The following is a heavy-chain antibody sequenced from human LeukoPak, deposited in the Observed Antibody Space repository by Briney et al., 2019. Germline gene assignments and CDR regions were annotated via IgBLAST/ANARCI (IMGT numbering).Heavy chain of an antibody. CDR1: GGTFSNYA. CDR3: ATDLADATYGFDI. Sequence: SVKVSCKTSGGTFSNYAYSWVRQAPGQGLEWVGGIIPILGTSNSAEKFQGRLTVTTDKFTGTAYMELSTLRSEDTAVYYCATDLADATYGFDIWGQGTMVTVSS. CDR2: IIPILGTS. D-gene: IGHD6-13*01. V-gene: IGHV1-69*10. J-gene: IGHJ3*02.